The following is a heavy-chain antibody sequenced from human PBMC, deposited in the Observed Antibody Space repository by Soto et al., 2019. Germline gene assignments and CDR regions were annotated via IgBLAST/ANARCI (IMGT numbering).Heavy chain of an antibody. Sequence: SVTCAVSDGSISSGGYYRSWIRQPPGKGLEWIGYIYHSGSTYYNPSLKSRVTISVDRSKNQFSLKLSSVTAADTAVYYCARRWAYCSGGSCSRVSYYFDYWGQGTLVTVSS. CDR2: IYHSGST. V-gene: IGHV4-30-2*01. CDR1: DGSISSGGYY. CDR3: ARRWAYCSGGSCSRVSYYFDY. D-gene: IGHD2-15*01. J-gene: IGHJ4*02.